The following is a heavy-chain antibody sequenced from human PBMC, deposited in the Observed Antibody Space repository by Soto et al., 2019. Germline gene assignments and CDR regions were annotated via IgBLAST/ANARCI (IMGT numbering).Heavy chain of an antibody. CDR1: GGSLTGYY. CDR2: IKDGGST. J-gene: IGHJ4*02. CDR3: ARGQEGIVATH. D-gene: IGHD5-12*01. Sequence: QVQLQQWGAGLLKPSETLSLTCAVNGGSLTGYYWSWIRQPPGKGLEWIGEIKDGGSTNYSPSLRGXXSXSXAPSTTQFSLKLNSVPAADKAAYYCARGQEGIVATHWDQGALVTVSS. V-gene: IGHV4-34*01.